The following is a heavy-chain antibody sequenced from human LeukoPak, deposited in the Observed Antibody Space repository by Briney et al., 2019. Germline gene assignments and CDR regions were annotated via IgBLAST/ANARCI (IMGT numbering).Heavy chain of an antibody. Sequence: PGGSLRLSCSASLFTLTTYAMSWVRQAPGKGLEWVPALSDSGASTYYGDSVKGRFTISRDNSKNTVYLQMNSLRAEDTAIYYCAKFGGGGAFDIWGQGTMVTVSS. CDR3: AKFGGGGAFDI. V-gene: IGHV3-23*01. CDR1: LFTLTTYA. D-gene: IGHD2-15*01. J-gene: IGHJ3*02. CDR2: LSDSGAST.